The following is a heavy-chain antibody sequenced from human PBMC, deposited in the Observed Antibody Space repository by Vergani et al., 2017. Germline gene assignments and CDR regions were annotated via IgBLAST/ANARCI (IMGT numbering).Heavy chain of an antibody. V-gene: IGHV4-31*03. CDR1: GDSISSGVYY. Sequence: QVKLQESGPGLVKPSQTLSLTCSVSGDSISSGVYYWNWIRQHPGKGLEWIGYIYSTGSTHHNPSLRRRINMSVDTSKNQFSLKLSSVTAADTAVYYCARVPYGSVCSQYFQHWGQGTLVTVSS. J-gene: IGHJ1*01. CDR3: ARVPYGSVCSQYFQH. CDR2: IYSTGST. D-gene: IGHD2-8*01.